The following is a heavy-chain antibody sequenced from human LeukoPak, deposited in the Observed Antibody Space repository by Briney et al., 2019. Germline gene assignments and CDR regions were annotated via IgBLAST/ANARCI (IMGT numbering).Heavy chain of an antibody. CDR2: IYYSVST. V-gene: IGHV4-39*01. CDR3: AAYYYDSSGLPD. D-gene: IGHD3-22*01. J-gene: IGHJ4*02. Sequence: VKPSETLSLTCTVSGCSISSSSYYWGWIRQPPGKGLEWIGSIYYSVSTYYNPSLKSRVTISVDTSKNQFSLKLSSVTAADTAVYYCAAYYYDSSGLPDWGQGTLVTVSS. CDR1: GCSISSSSYY.